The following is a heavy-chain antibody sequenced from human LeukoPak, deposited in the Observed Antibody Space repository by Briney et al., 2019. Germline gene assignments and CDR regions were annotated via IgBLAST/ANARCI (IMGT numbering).Heavy chain of an antibody. CDR3: AKAMRGSALVFDY. V-gene: IGHV3-23*01. CDR2: ITGSGGST. CDR1: GFTLSNYA. J-gene: IGHJ4*02. Sequence: GGSLRLSCAASGFTLSNYAMSWVRQAPGKGLEWVSTITGSGGSTYYADSVKGRFTISRDNSKNTLYLQMNSLGAEDTAGFYCAKAMRGSALVFDYWGQGTLVTVSS. D-gene: IGHD2-15*01.